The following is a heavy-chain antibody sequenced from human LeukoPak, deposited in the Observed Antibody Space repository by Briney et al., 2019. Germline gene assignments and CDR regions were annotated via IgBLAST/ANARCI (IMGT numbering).Heavy chain of an antibody. J-gene: IGHJ4*02. Sequence: GGSLRLSCAASGFTFSSDWMGWVCQAPGEGREWVANIKQDGSEKYYVDSVEVRFTISRDNAKNSLYLQMNSLRAEDTAVYYCATPRVSPLYCSGGSCYSDYFDYWGQGTLVTVSS. CDR2: IKQDGSEK. D-gene: IGHD2-15*01. V-gene: IGHV3-7*01. CDR1: GFTFSSDW. CDR3: ATPRVSPLYCSGGSCYSDYFDY.